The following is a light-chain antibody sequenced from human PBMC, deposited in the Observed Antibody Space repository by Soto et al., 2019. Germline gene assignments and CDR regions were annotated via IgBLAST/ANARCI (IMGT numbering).Light chain of an antibody. CDR2: EVS. CDR3: SSYTSSTIVV. CDR1: SSDVGGYSY. Sequence: QCALTQPASVSGSPGQSITISCTGTSSDVGGYSYVSRYQQHPGKAPKLMIDEVSNRPSGVSNRFSGSKSGNTSSLTISGLQAEDEADYYCSSYTSSTIVVFGGGTKLTVL. V-gene: IGLV2-14*01. J-gene: IGLJ2*01.